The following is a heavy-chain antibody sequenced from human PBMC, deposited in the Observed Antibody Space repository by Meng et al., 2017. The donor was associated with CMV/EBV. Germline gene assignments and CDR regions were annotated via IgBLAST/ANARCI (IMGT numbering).Heavy chain of an antibody. J-gene: IGHJ4*02. D-gene: IGHD1-26*01. V-gene: IGHV3-33*06. CDR2: IWYDGSNK. CDR3: AKDLAVGATHYFDY. Sequence: GSGFSFSSYGMHWVRQAPGKGLEWVAVIWYDGSNKYYADSVKGRFTISRDNSKNTLYLQMNSLRAEDTAIYYCAKDLAVGATHYFDYWGQGTLVTVSS. CDR1: GFSFSSYG.